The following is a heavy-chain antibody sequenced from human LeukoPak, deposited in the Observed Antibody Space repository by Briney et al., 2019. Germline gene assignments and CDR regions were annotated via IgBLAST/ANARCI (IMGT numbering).Heavy chain of an antibody. CDR2: ITPNSGGT. D-gene: IGHD3-22*01. Sequence: ASVKVSCKASGYTFTSYYMHWVRQAPGQGLEWMRWITPNSGGTNYAQKFQGRVTMTRDTSISTAYMELSRLRSDDTAVYYCARGGITMIVVGDENWFDPWGQGTLVTVSS. J-gene: IGHJ5*02. CDR3: ARGGITMIVVGDENWFDP. CDR1: GYTFTSYY. V-gene: IGHV1-2*02.